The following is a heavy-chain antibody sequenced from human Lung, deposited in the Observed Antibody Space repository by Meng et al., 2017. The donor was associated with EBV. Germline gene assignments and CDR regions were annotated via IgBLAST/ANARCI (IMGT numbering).Heavy chain of an antibody. CDR3: AKEGERDLLPDY. CDR1: GYTFSDYY. CDR2: ISPNNGGT. Sequence: QLQLGQSGAEVKKPGASVKVSCKASGYTFSDYYIHWLRHAPGQGPEWMGWISPNNGGTNYAQKFQDWVTMTTDTSINTAYMELSRLTSDDTAVYYCAKEGERDLLPDYWGQGTLVTVSS. V-gene: IGHV1-2*04. J-gene: IGHJ4*02. D-gene: IGHD1-26*01.